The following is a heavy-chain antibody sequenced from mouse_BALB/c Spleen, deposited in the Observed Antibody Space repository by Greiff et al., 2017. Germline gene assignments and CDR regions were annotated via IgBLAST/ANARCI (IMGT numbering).Heavy chain of an antibody. CDR3: ARPMITTGEAMDY. V-gene: IGHV2-9*02. D-gene: IGHD2-4*01. CDR2: IWAGGST. CDR1: GFSLTSYG. Sequence: QVQLKQSGPGLVAPSQSLSITCTVSGFSLTSYGVHWVRQPPGKGLEWLGVIWAGGSTNYNSALMSRLSISKDNSKSQVFLKMNSLQTDDTAMYYCARPMITTGEAMDYWGQGTSVTVSS. J-gene: IGHJ4*01.